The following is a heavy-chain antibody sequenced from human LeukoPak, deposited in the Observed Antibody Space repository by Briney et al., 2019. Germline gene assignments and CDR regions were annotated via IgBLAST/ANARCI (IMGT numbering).Heavy chain of an antibody. CDR1: GFTFSDYY. CDR2: ISSTGSNI. D-gene: IGHD4-17*01. Sequence: GGSLRLSCAASGFTFSDYYMSWIRQAPGKGLEWISYISSTGSNIYYADSVKGRFTISRDNAKNSLYLQMNSLRAEDTAVYYCARNRGRYYGDYYFDYWGQGTLVTVSS. V-gene: IGHV3-11*01. CDR3: ARNRGRYYGDYYFDY. J-gene: IGHJ4*02.